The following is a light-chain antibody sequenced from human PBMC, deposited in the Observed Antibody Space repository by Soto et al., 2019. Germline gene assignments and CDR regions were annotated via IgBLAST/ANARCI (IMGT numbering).Light chain of an antibody. Sequence: DIPLTQSPSFLSASVGDRVTITCRASQGISSYLAWYQQKPGKAPKLLIYAASTLQSGVPSRFSGSGSGTEFTLTISSLQPEDFATYYCQQFRTFGQGTKLEIK. CDR2: AAS. CDR3: QQFRT. V-gene: IGKV1-9*01. CDR1: QGISSY. J-gene: IGKJ2*01.